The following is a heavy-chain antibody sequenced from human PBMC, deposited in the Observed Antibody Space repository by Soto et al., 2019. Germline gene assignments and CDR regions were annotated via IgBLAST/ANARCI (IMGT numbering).Heavy chain of an antibody. J-gene: IGHJ5*02. CDR1: GGSITGYY. CDR2: IHYSGST. V-gene: IGHV4-59*08. Sequence: SETLSLTCTVSGGSITGYYWSWIRQPPGKGPEWIGNIHYSGSTNYNPSLKSRVTISVDTSKNQFSLRLSSVTAAETAVYYCARHSYYSNPLRFDPWGQGTLVTVS. CDR3: ARHSYYSNPLRFDP. D-gene: IGHD4-4*01.